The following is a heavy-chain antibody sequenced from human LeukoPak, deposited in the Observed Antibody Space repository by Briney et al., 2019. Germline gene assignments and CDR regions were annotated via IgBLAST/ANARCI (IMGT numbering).Heavy chain of an antibody. CDR3: ARRRFDYYGSGRALTISIEFDY. V-gene: IGHV4-59*12. J-gene: IGHJ4*02. Sequence: SETLSLTCTVSGGSISSYYWSWIRQPPGKGLKWIGNIYYSGYTTYSPSLRSRVTISVDTSKNQFSLKLSSVTAADTAVYYCARRRFDYYGSGRALTISIEFDYWGQGTLVTVSS. D-gene: IGHD3-10*01. CDR2: IYYSGYT. CDR1: GGSISSYY.